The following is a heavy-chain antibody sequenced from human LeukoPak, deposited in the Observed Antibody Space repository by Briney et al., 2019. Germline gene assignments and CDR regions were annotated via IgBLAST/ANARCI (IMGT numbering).Heavy chain of an antibody. D-gene: IGHD3-22*01. J-gene: IGHJ5*02. V-gene: IGHV1-2*02. CDR2: INPNSGGT. CDR1: GYTFTGYY. CDR3: ARASSGYYYDWFDP. Sequence: ASVKVSCRASGYTFTGYYMHWVRQAPGQGLEWMGWINPNSGGTNYAQKFQGRVTMTRDTSISTAYMDLSSLRSDDTAVYYCARASSGYYYDWFDPWGQGTLVTVSS.